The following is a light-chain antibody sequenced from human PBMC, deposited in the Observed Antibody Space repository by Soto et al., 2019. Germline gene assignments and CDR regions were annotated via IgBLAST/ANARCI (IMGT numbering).Light chain of an antibody. Sequence: DIRITQSPSTLSASVGDRVTVTCRARQRVNGWVAWYRQRPGEAPDLLIYSGSGVAAGVPSRFSGSVAGTEFTLSVSSLQPDDVATYYCQPYINFPLTFGAETK. CDR1: QRVNGW. CDR2: SGS. CDR3: QPYINFPLT. J-gene: IGKJ4*01. V-gene: IGKV1-5*01.